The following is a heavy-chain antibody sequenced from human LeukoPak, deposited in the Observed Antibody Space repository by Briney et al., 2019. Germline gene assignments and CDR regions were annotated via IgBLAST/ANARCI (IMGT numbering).Heavy chain of an antibody. V-gene: IGHV3-9*01. J-gene: IGHJ6*03. D-gene: IGHD3-16*01. CDR1: GFTFDDYA. CDR3: ARSPTGASGGHYYYMDV. Sequence: PGGSLRLSCAASGFTFDDYAMHWVRQAPGKGLEWVSGISWNSGSIGYADSVKGRFTISRDNSKNTLYLQMNSLRAEDTAVYYCARSPTGASGGHYYYMDVWGKGTTVTVSS. CDR2: ISWNSGSI.